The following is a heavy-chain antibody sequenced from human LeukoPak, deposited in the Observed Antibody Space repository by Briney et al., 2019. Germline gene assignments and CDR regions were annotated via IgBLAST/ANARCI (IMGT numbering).Heavy chain of an antibody. CDR3: AKDRERQPYYFDY. J-gene: IGHJ4*02. V-gene: IGHV3-23*01. CDR2: ISVSGVST. D-gene: IGHD6-13*01. CDR1: GSTFSNYA. Sequence: PGGSLRLSCAASGSTFSNYAMNWVRQAPGKGLEWVSAISVSGVSTYYADSVKGRFTISRDNSKNTLYLQMNSLRAEDTAVYYCAKDRERQPYYFDYWGQGTLVTVSS.